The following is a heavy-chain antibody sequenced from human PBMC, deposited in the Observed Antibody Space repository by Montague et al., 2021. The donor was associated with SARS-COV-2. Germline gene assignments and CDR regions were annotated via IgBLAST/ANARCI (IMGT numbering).Heavy chain of an antibody. CDR1: GFTVSSNY. CDR3: AREPPEGYYYGSGIVAVGMDV. J-gene: IGHJ6*02. CDR2: IYSGGST. V-gene: IGHV3-53*01. D-gene: IGHD3-10*01. Sequence: SLRLSCAASGFTVSSNYMSWVRQAPGKGLEWVSVIYSGGSTYYADSVKGRFTISRDNSKNTLYLQMNSLRAEDTAVYYCAREPPEGYYYGSGIVAVGMDVWGQGTTVTVSS.